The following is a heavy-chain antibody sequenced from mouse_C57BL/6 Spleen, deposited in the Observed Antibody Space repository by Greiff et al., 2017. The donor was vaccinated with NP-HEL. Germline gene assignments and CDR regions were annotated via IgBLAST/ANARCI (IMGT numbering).Heavy chain of an antibody. J-gene: IGHJ2*01. CDR3: AEGTTHY. CDR2: IYPGDGDT. V-gene: IGHV1-82*01. CDR1: GYAFSSSW. Sequence: VQLQQSGPELVKPGASVKISCKASGYAFSSSWMNWVKQRPGKGLEWIGRIYPGDGDTNYNGKFKGKATLTADKSSSTAYMQLSSLTSEDSAVYFCAEGTTHYWGQGTTLTVSS. D-gene: IGHD2-13*01.